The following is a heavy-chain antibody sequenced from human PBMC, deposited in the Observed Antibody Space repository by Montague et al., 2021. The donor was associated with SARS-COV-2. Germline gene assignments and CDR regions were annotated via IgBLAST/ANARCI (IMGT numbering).Heavy chain of an antibody. Sequence: SLRLSCASSGFALSLYSMHWVRQAPGKGLEWVAVTRHDESQKFCADSVKGRVTISKDNSKNILYLQMNSLRREDTAVYHCARIGLGWSYGNGMDVWGQGTTVIVSS. D-gene: IGHD6-19*01. CDR1: GFALSLYS. CDR3: ARIGLGWSYGNGMDV. CDR2: TRHDESQK. J-gene: IGHJ6*02. V-gene: IGHV3-30*04.